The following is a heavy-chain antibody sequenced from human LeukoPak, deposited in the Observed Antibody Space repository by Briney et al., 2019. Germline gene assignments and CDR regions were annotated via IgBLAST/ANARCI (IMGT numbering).Heavy chain of an antibody. D-gene: IGHD6-19*01. J-gene: IGHJ4*02. CDR2: VSGSGGIT. CDR1: GFTFNSYA. V-gene: IGHV3-23*01. Sequence: GGSLRLSCAASGFTFNSYAMTWVRQAPGKGLEWVSHVSGSGGITYYADSVKGRFTIFRDNSKNTLYLQMNSLRADGTAVYYCAKTTAGNSSGRNPGWPVDYWGQGALVTVSS. CDR3: AKTTAGNSSGRNPGWPVDY.